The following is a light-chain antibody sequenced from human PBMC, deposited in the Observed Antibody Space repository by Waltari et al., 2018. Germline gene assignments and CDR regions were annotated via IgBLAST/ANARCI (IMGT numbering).Light chain of an antibody. Sequence: DIQMTQSPSTLSASVGDRVTITCRASQSIGSWLAWYQQKPGKAPKLLIYEATSLESGVPSRFSASGSGTEFTLTISSLQPDDFATYYCQQVNNYPFTFGPGTILDVK. J-gene: IGKJ3*01. V-gene: IGKV1-5*03. CDR1: QSIGSW. CDR3: QQVNNYPFT. CDR2: EAT.